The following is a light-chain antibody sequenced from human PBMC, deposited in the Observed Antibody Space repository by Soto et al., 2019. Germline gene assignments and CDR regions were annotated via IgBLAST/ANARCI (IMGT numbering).Light chain of an antibody. Sequence: QSALAQPASVSGSPGQSITISCSGTSEDVGGYNYVSWYQHHPGKAPKLMIYEVTNRPSGLSNRFSGSKSGSTASLTISGLQAEDEADYYCSSYTSSNTLVFGTGTKVTVL. CDR3: SSYTSSNTLV. J-gene: IGLJ1*01. CDR2: EVT. V-gene: IGLV2-14*01. CDR1: SEDVGGYNY.